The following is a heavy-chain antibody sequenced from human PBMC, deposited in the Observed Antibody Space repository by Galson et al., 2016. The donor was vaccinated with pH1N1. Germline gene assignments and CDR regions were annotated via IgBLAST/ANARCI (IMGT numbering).Heavy chain of an antibody. CDR1: GLTFKHVW. CDR3: TTEGQRYGAY. V-gene: IGHV3-15*01. D-gene: IGHD2-2*01. Sequence: SLRLSCAASGLTFKHVWMSWVRQAPGKGLEWVGRIKSEAAGVPINYAAPVKGRFTNSRDDSEGTLYLHMNSQQTEDTGVYFCTTEGQRYGAYWGQGTLVTVSS. J-gene: IGHJ4*02. CDR2: IKSEAAGVPI.